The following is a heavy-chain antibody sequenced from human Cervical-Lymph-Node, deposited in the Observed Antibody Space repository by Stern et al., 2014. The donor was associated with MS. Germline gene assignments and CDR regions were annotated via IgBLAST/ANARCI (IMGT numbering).Heavy chain of an antibody. Sequence: VQLEESGSELKKPGASVKVSCKASGYTFTTYPMNWVRQAPGQGLEWMGWVNTNTGHPTYAQGFTGRFVFSLDTSVSTAYLQINNLKAEDTAVYYCATIVATIHGPDDAFDIWGQGTMVTVSS. D-gene: IGHD5-12*01. CDR2: VNTNTGHP. V-gene: IGHV7-4-1*02. CDR1: GYTFTTYP. CDR3: ATIVATIHGPDDAFDI. J-gene: IGHJ3*02.